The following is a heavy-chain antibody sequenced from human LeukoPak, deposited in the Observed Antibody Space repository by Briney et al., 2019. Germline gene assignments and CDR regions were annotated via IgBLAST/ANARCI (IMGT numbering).Heavy chain of an antibody. J-gene: IGHJ4*02. D-gene: IGHD3-10*01. CDR3: ARGRITMVRGVLYYFYD. V-gene: IGHV1-2*02. Sequence: ASVKVSCKASGYTFTVYYMHWVREAPGQGLEWMGWINPNSGGTKYAQEFQGRVTMTRDTSISTAYMELSRVRSDDTAVYYCARGRITMVRGVLYYFYDRGQLTLVT. CDR2: INPNSGGT. CDR1: GYTFTVYY.